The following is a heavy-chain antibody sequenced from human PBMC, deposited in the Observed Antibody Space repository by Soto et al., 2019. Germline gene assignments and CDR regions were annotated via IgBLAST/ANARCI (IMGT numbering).Heavy chain of an antibody. CDR3: ARRGEMEAFDY. CDR1: GGSISSGDYY. Sequence: KTSETLSLTCTVSGGSISSGDYYWSWIRQPPGKGLEWIGYIYYSGSTYYNPSLKSRVTISVDMSKNQFSLKLSSVTAADTAVYYCARRGEMEAFDYWGQGTLVTVSS. CDR2: IYYSGST. D-gene: IGHD3-16*01. J-gene: IGHJ4*02. V-gene: IGHV4-30-4*01.